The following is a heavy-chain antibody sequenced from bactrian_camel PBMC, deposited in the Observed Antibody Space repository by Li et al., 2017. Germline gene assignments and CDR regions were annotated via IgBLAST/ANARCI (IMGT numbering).Heavy chain of an antibody. V-gene: IGHV3S26*01. CDR3: AARGGGRRCPRSSKPYNY. J-gene: IGHJ4*01. Sequence: HVQLVESGGGSVQSGGSLRLSCFNTGYTQSSYCMAWFRQAPGKEREGVAVIENDGSTSYEVTLKGRFTISQDNAKNTLTLQMDNLNPEDTAVYYCAARGGGRRCPRSSKPYNYWGQGTQVTVS. CDR2: IENDGST. D-gene: IGHD1*01. CDR1: GYTQSSYC.